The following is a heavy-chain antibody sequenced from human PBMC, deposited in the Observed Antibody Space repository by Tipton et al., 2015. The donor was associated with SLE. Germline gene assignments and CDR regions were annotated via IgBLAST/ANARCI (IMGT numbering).Heavy chain of an antibody. CDR1: GASISSGSYF. CDR3: ARDRRAYFGSGNSSWFDP. CDR2: TYTGGST. Sequence: TLSLTCTVSGASISSGSYFWSWIRQSAGQGLEWLGHTYTGGSTNYNPSLKSRPTISLDTSRNQFSLRLSSVTASDTAVYYCARDRRAYFGSGNSSWFDPWGQGTLVTVSS. J-gene: IGHJ5*02. D-gene: IGHD3-10*01. V-gene: IGHV4-61*09.